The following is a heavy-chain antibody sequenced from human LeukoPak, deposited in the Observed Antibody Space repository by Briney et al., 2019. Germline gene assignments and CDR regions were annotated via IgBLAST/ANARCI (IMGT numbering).Heavy chain of an antibody. CDR1: GFTFSSYA. J-gene: IGHJ6*02. Sequence: GGSLRLSCAASGFTFSSYAMHWVRQAPGKGLEWVAVISYDGSNKYYADSVKGRFTISRDNSKNTLYLQMNSLRAEDTAVYYCARGRWEGSYYDFWSGYSYYYYYGMDVWGQGTTVTVSS. D-gene: IGHD3-3*01. V-gene: IGHV3-30*04. CDR2: ISYDGSNK. CDR3: ARGRWEGSYYDFWSGYSYYYYYGMDV.